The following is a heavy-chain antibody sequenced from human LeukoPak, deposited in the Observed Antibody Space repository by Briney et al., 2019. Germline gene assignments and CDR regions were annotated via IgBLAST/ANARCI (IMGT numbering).Heavy chain of an antibody. CDR3: ARSLAVAGPGGNYYFDY. Sequence: SETLSLTCTVSGGSISSYYWSWIRQPPGKGLEWIGYIYYSASTNYNPSLKSRVTISVDTSKNQFSLKLSSVTAADTAVYYCARSLAVAGPGGNYYFDYWGQGTLVTVSS. CDR1: GGSISSYY. V-gene: IGHV4-59*01. J-gene: IGHJ4*02. D-gene: IGHD6-19*01. CDR2: IYYSAST.